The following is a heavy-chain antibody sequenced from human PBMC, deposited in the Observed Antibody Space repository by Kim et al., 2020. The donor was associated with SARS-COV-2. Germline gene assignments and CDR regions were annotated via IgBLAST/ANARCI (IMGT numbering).Heavy chain of an antibody. V-gene: IGHV4-31*03. CDR1: GGSISSVGYY. CDR2: IYYSGST. J-gene: IGHJ4*02. CDR3: ARGLRDYFDY. Sequence: SETLSLTCTVSGGSISSVGYYWSWNRQHPGKGREWIGYIYYSGSTYYNPTLKSRVTIAADTSKYPLTLKPISVTAAATAVYYCARGLRDYFDYWGQGTLV. D-gene: IGHD2-8*01.